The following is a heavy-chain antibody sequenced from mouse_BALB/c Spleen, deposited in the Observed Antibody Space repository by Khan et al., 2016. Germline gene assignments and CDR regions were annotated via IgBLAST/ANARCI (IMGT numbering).Heavy chain of an antibody. CDR2: IWSGVST. J-gene: IGHJ1*01. CDR3: ASLTTVPYWYFDV. CDR1: GFSLTSYG. V-gene: IGHV2-4-1*01. D-gene: IGHD1-1*01. Sequence: QVQLKQSGPGLVQPSQSLSITCTVSGFSLTSYGVHWVRQSPGKGLEWLGVIWSGVSTDYNAAFISRLSISKDNSKSQAFFKMNSLQADDTAIYYCASLTTVPYWYFDVWGAGTTVTVSS.